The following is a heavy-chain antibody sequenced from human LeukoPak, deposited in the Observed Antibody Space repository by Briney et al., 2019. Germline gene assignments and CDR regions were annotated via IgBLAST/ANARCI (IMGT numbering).Heavy chain of an antibody. CDR3: GREGDTAIDTNWFDP. V-gene: IGHV1-2*02. Sequence: ASVKVSCKPSGYTFIGYYLHWVRQAPGQGLEWMGWINPNTGVTNYAQRFQGRVTLTRDTSISTAYMELSRLRSDDTAVYYCGREGDTAIDTNWFDPWGLGSLVTVFS. D-gene: IGHD5-18*01. CDR1: GYTFIGYY. CDR2: INPNTGVT. J-gene: IGHJ5*02.